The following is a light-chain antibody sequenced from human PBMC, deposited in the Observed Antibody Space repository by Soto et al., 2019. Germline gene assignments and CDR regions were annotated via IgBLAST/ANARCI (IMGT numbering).Light chain of an antibody. Sequence: EIVLTQSPATLSLSPGERATLSCRASQSVSNYLAWYQQKPGQAPRLLIYDGSNRATGIPDRFSGSGSGTDFTLTISRLEPEDFAVYYCQQYGSSGTFGQGTKVDIK. CDR1: QSVSNY. J-gene: IGKJ1*01. CDR2: DGS. V-gene: IGKV3-20*01. CDR3: QQYGSSGT.